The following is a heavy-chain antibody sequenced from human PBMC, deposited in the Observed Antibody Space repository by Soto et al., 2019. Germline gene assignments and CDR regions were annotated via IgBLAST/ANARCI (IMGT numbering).Heavy chain of an antibody. J-gene: IGHJ4*02. V-gene: IGHV2-5*01. CDR2: IYWNDDK. Sequence: QITLKESGPTLVRPTQTLTLTCTFSGFSLSTSGLGVGWIRQPPGKSLEWLALIYWNDDKRYSPSLKARLTITKDTSKNQVVLTMINMDPVDTATYYCAHRPSGWYLFDYWGQGTLVTGSS. CDR1: GFSLSTSGLG. D-gene: IGHD6-19*01. CDR3: AHRPSGWYLFDY.